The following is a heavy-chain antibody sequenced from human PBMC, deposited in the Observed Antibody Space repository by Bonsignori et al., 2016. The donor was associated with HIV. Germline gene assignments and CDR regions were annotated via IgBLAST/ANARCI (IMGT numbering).Heavy chain of an antibody. CDR3: ARGLRHYDFWSGPFDP. J-gene: IGHJ5*02. CDR1: GESFSGFY. V-gene: IGHV4-34*01. D-gene: IGHD3-3*01. Sequence: SQTLSLTCAVYGESFSGFYWTWVRQPPEKGLEWIGEINESGNTKYSPSLKSRVTISVDTSKNQFSLTLTSVTAADMGIYYCARGLRHYDFWSGPFDPWGQGTLVTVSS. CDR2: INESGNT.